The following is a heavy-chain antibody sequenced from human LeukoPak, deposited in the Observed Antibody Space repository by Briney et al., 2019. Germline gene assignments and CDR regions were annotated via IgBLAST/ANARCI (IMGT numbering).Heavy chain of an antibody. V-gene: IGHV3-23*01. D-gene: IGHD1-1*01. CDR3: VTSWNRQQRVY. CDR2: ISGGGGST. CDR1: GFTFSSYA. J-gene: IGHJ4*02. Sequence: GGSLRLYCAASGFTFSSYAMSRVRQAPGKGLEWVSVISGGGGSTYYADSVKGRFTISRDNSKNTLYLQMDSVTVEDTAVYYCVTSWNRQQRVYWGQGILVTVSS.